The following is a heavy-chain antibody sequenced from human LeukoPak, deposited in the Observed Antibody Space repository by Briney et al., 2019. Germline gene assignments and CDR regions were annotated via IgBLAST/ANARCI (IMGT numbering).Heavy chain of an antibody. J-gene: IGHJ4*02. CDR1: GFTFSSYV. D-gene: IGHD6-13*01. Sequence: GSLRLSCAASGFTFSSYVMSWVRQPPGKGLEWIGSIYYSGSTYYNPSLKSRVTISVDTSKNQFSLKLSSVTAADTAVYYCARHDRGIAAAGADYWGQGTLVTVSS. V-gene: IGHV4-39*01. CDR2: IYYSGST. CDR3: ARHDRGIAAAGADY.